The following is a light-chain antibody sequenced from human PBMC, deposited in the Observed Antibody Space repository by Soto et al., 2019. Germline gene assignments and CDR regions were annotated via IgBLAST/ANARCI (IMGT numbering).Light chain of an antibody. Sequence: QSVLTQPPSASGTPGQRVTISCSGSSSNIGSNTVNWYQQLPGTAPKLLLYSNNQRPSVVPDRFSGSKSGTSASLAISGLQSEDEADYYCAAWDDSLNGVVFGGGTKLTVL. J-gene: IGLJ2*01. CDR3: AAWDDSLNGVV. CDR1: SSNIGSNT. CDR2: SNN. V-gene: IGLV1-44*01.